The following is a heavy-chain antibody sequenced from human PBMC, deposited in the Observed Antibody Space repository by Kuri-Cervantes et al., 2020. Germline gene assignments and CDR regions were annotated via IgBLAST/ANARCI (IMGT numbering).Heavy chain of an antibody. V-gene: IGHV3-30*07. CDR1: GFPFSSYV. CDR3: ARISYDYVWGSYRYTIDY. Sequence: GESLKISCVASGFPFSSYVMHWVRQAPGKGLEWVAVLSHDGSSIYYASSVKGRFTISRDNSKNTLYLQMNSLRAEDTAVYYCARISYDYVWGSYRYTIDYWGQGTLVTVSS. J-gene: IGHJ4*02. CDR2: LSHDGSSI. D-gene: IGHD3-16*02.